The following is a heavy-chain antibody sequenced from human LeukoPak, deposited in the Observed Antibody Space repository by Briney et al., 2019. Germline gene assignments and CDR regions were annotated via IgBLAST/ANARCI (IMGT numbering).Heavy chain of an antibody. J-gene: IGHJ4*02. CDR3: ARRFDY. Sequence: PSETLSLTCAVYGGSFSGYYWSWIRQPPGKGLEWIGEINHSGSTNYNPSLKSRVTISVDTSKNQFSLKLSSVTAVDTAVYYCARRFDYWGPGTLVTVSS. V-gene: IGHV4-34*01. CDR1: GGSFSGYY. CDR2: INHSGST.